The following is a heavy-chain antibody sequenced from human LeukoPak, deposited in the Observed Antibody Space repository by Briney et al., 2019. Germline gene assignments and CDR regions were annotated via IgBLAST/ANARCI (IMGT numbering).Heavy chain of an antibody. J-gene: IGHJ5*02. CDR3: ARTFSGSDFWSGYSTENNWFDL. D-gene: IGHD3-3*01. CDR2: IYYSGST. CDR1: GGSISSGDYY. V-gene: IGHV4-30-4*08. Sequence: SQTLSLTCTVSGGSISSGDYYWSWIRQPPGKGLEWIGYIYYSGSTYYNPSLMSRVTISVDTSKNQFSLKLSSVTAADTAVYYCARTFSGSDFWSGYSTENNWFDLWGQGTLVTVSS.